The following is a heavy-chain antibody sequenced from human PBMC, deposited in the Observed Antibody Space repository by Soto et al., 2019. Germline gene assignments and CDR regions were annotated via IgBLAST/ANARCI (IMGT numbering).Heavy chain of an antibody. Sequence: QVQLQESGPGLVKPSETLSLTCTVSGGSVSSGSYYWSWIRQPPGKGLEWIGYIYYSGSTNYNPSLKSRVTISGDKSKNPFSLKLSSVTAADTAVYYCAREGGPGYDSSCTDEPPDYWGQGTLVTVSS. J-gene: IGHJ4*02. V-gene: IGHV4-61*01. CDR1: GGSVSSGSYY. D-gene: IGHD3-22*01. CDR3: AREGGPGYDSSCTDEPPDY. CDR2: IYYSGST.